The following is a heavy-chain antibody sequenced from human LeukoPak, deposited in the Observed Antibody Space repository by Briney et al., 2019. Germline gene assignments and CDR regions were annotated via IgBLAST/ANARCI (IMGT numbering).Heavy chain of an antibody. CDR2: INPNSGGT. Sequence: ASVKVSCKASGYTFTGYYMHWVRQAPGQGLEWMGWINPNSGGTNYAQKFQGWVTMTRDTSISTAYMELSRLRSDDTAVYYCARELSESSSWYGSDYWGQGSLVTVSS. J-gene: IGHJ4*02. CDR3: ARELSESSSWYGSDY. CDR1: GYTFTGYY. V-gene: IGHV1-2*04. D-gene: IGHD6-13*01.